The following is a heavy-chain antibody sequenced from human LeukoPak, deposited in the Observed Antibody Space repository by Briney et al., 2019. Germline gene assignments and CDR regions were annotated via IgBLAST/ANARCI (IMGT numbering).Heavy chain of an antibody. D-gene: IGHD3-10*01. CDR3: ASLVDYYGSGSPEDY. CDR2: IKVDGSEK. J-gene: IGHJ4*02. V-gene: IGHV3-7*01. CDR1: GFTFSSYC. Sequence: GGSLRLSCAACGFTFSSYCMSWVRQGPGKGLEWVANIKVDGSEKYYVDSVKGRFTISRDDAKNSLYLQMNSLRAEDTAVYYCASLVDYYGSGSPEDYWGQGTLVTVSS.